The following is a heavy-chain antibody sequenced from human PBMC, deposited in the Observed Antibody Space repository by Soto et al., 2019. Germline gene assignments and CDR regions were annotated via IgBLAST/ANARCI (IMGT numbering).Heavy chain of an antibody. V-gene: IGHV3-73*01. CDR1: GFTFSGSA. D-gene: IGHD6-19*01. Sequence: EVKLVESGGGLVQPGGSLKLSCAASGFTFSGSAMHWFRQASGKGLVWVGRIRSIANSYATTYAASVRGRFTISRDDPKSTAYLQMHSLKTEDTAVYYCTTLSGYNSGWGQGTLVTVSS. J-gene: IGHJ4*02. CDR2: IRSIANSYAT. CDR3: TTLSGYNSG.